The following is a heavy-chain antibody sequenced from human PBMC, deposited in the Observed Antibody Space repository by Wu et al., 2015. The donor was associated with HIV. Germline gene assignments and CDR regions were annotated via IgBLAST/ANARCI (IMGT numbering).Heavy chain of an antibody. D-gene: IGHD3-10*01. J-gene: IGHJ6*02. Sequence: QVQLVQSGAEVKKPGASVKVSCKASGYTFTSYGISWVRQVPGQGLEWMGWISAYNGNTNYAQQLQGRVTMTTDTSTSTAYMVLRSLRSDDTAVYYCARLNGGGTMVRGVIRYYFYGMDVWGQGTTVTVSS. CDR3: ARLNGGGTMVRGVIRYYFYGMDV. CDR1: GYTFTSYG. V-gene: IGHV1-18*01. CDR2: ISAYNGNT.